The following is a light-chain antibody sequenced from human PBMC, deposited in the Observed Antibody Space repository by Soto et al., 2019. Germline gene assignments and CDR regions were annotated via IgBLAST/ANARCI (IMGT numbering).Light chain of an antibody. V-gene: IGKV1-12*01. CDR1: QGISSW. CDR3: QQANSFPPT. CDR2: AAS. Sequence: DIQMTQSPSSVAASVGDRVTITCRASQGISSWLAWYQQKPGKAPELLIYAASSLQFGVPSRFSGSASGTDFTLTSSRLQHEDFATYYCQQANSFPPTLGPGTKVDTK. J-gene: IGKJ3*01.